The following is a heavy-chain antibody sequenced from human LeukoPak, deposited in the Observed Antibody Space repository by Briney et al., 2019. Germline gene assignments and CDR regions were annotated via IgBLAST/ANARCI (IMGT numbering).Heavy chain of an antibody. J-gene: IGHJ4*02. D-gene: IGHD5-24*01. V-gene: IGHV4-59*01. CDR3: ARGGVEMATIIPFDY. CDR2: IYYSGST. CDR1: GGSISSYY. Sequence: NPSETLSLTCTVSGGSISSYYWSWIRQPPGRGLEWIGYIYYSGSTNYNPSLKSRVTISVDTSKNQFSLKLSSVTAADTAVYYCARGGVEMATIIPFDYWGQGTLVTVSS.